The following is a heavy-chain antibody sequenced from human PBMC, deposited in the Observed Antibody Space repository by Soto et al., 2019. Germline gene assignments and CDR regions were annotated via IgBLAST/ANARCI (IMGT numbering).Heavy chain of an antibody. CDR3: AREGASGSHMGY. J-gene: IGHJ4*02. D-gene: IGHD3-22*01. Sequence: QVQLEQSGAEVKKPGSSVKVSCKASGGTFSSYAISWVRQAPGQGLEWMGGIIPIFGTANYAQKFQGRVTITADEATRTAYVELSSLRSEDTAVYYCAREGASGSHMGYWGQGTLVTVSS. CDR2: IIPIFGTA. V-gene: IGHV1-69*01. CDR1: GGTFSSYA.